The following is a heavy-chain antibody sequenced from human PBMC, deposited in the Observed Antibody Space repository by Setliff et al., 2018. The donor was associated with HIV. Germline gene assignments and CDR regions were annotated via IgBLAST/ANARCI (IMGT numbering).Heavy chain of an antibody. CDR3: ATSQSSGIIVDH. V-gene: IGHV1-3*01. Sequence: ASVKVSCKTSGFTFSNYAIHWVRQAPGQGLEWMGWITAATGNTQYSQRFQGRVTVTRDTSTSTAYMVLSDLTSDDTAVYYCATSQSSGIIVDHWGLGTLVTVSS. J-gene: IGHJ5*02. CDR2: ITAATGNT. CDR1: GFTFSNYA. D-gene: IGHD2-15*01.